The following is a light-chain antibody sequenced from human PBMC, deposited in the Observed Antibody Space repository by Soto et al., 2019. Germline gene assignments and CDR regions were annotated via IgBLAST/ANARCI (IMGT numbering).Light chain of an antibody. Sequence: QSVLTQPRSVSWSRGQSVTISCTWTISDVGGYKYVSWYQQKPGKAPKLIIYGVSRWPSGVPNRFSGSKSGNRASLTISGLQAEDEGDYYCCSYAGGPEVFGTGTKVTVL. V-gene: IGLV2-11*01. CDR2: GVS. J-gene: IGLJ1*01. CDR3: CSYAGGPEV. CDR1: ISDVGGYKY.